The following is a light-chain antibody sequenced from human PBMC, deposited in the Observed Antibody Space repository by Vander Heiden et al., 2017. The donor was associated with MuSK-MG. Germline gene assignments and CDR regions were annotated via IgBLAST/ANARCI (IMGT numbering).Light chain of an antibody. V-gene: IGLV3-19*01. Sequence: SSELTQDPAVSVALGQTVRITCQGDSLRSYYASWYQQKPGQAPVLVILCKNNRPSGIPDRFSGSSSGNTASSTITGAQAEDEADYYCYSRVSSGNHRGVFGGGTKLTVL. CDR2: CKN. CDR3: YSRVSSGNHRGV. CDR1: SLRSYY. J-gene: IGLJ2*01.